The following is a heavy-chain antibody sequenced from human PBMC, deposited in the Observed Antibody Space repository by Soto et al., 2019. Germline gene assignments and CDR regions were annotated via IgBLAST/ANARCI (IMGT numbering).Heavy chain of an antibody. CDR1: GFSLTQYW. D-gene: IGHD2-15*01. CDR2: INEDGTKR. V-gene: IGHV3-7*01. J-gene: IGHJ4*02. CDR3: TRWDGRCSGGSCFFDS. Sequence: EVQLVASAGGLVQSGGSLRLSCIASGFSLTQYWMSWVRQTPRKGLEWVAKINEDGTKRDYMESVEGRFTISRDNAKNSVSLQMNILRADDTAVYFCTRWDGRCSGGSCFFDSLGQGTMVTVSS.